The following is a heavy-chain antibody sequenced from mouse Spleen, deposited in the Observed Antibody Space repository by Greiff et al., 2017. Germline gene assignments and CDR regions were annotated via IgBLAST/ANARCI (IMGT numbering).Heavy chain of an antibody. CDR3: AKYLYSNYGGGYYYDMDD. CDR2: IRSGGGT. Sequence: VKLMESGPGLVQPSECLSITCTASGFSLTSYGVHWVRQTPGQGLEWLGVIRSGGGTDYYEDFMSRLSITTDNYTSQVSFKMNSLQANDTAIYYCAKYLYSNYGGGYYYDMDDWGQGTTVTVSS. J-gene: IGHJ4*01. D-gene: IGHD2-5*01. V-gene: IGHV2-5*01. CDR1: GFSLTSYG.